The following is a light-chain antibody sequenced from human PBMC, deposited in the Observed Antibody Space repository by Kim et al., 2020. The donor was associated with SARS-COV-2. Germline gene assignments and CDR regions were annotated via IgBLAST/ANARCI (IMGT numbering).Light chain of an antibody. CDR3: QAWDSWV. V-gene: IGLV3-1*01. CDR2: QDS. Sequence: SVSLSPGPTASITCSGDKLGDKYACWYQQKPGQSPVLVIYQDSKRPSGIPERFSGSNSGNTATLTIIGTQAMDEADYYCQAWDSWVFGGGTQLTVL. CDR1: KLGDKY. J-gene: IGLJ3*02.